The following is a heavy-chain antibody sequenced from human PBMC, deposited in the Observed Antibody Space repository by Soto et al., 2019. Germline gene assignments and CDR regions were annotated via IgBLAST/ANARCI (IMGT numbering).Heavy chain of an antibody. Sequence: SGTLSLTCTVSGGSISSSSYYWGWIRQPPGKGLEWIGSIYYSGSTYYNPSLKSRVTISVDTSKNQFSLKLSSVTAADTAVYYCARRAYDSSGYFIYYFAYWGQGPLVTVS. CDR1: GGSISSSSYY. D-gene: IGHD3-22*01. J-gene: IGHJ4*02. CDR3: ARRAYDSSGYFIYYFAY. V-gene: IGHV4-39*01. CDR2: IYYSGST.